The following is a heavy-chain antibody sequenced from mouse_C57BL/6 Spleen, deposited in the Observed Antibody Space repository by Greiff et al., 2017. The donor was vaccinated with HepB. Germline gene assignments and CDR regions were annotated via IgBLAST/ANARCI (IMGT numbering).Heavy chain of an antibody. V-gene: IGHV1-76*01. CDR3: ARMGFTTVEYFDV. D-gene: IGHD1-1*01. CDR1: GYTFTDYY. CDR2: IYPGSGNT. Sequence: VQLQQSGAELVRPGASVKLSCKASGYTFTDYYINWVKQRPGQGLEWIARIYPGSGNTYYNEKFKGKATLTAEKSSSTAYMQLSSLTSEDSAVYFCARMGFTTVEYFDVWGTGTTVTVSS. J-gene: IGHJ1*03.